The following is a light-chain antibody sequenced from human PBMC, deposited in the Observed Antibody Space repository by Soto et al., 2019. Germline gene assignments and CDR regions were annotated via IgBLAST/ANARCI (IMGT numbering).Light chain of an antibody. CDR3: QQYAGSLSWT. CDR1: QSVSSN. Sequence: EIVLTQSPATLSLSPGERATLSCRASQSVSSNLAWYQQKPGQAPRLLIYGSSIRATGIPDRFSGSGSGTDFTLTISRLEPEDFAVYYCQQYAGSLSWTFGQGTKVEIK. V-gene: IGKV3-20*01. CDR2: GSS. J-gene: IGKJ1*01.